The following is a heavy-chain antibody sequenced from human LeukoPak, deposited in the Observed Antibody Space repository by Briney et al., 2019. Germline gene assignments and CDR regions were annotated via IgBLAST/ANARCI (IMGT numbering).Heavy chain of an antibody. Sequence: GGSLRLSCAASGFTFSSYAMSWVRQAPGKGLEWVGRIKSKTDGGTTDYAALVKGRFTISRDDSKNTQYLQMNSLNTEDTAIYYCTTYRLDDAFDMWGQGTMVTVSS. CDR3: TTYRLDDAFDM. V-gene: IGHV3-15*01. CDR2: IKSKTDGGTT. J-gene: IGHJ3*02. CDR1: GFTFSSYA.